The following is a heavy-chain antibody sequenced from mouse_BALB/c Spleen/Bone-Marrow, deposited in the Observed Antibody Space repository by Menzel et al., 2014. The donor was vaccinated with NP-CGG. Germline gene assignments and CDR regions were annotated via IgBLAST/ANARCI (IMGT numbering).Heavy chain of an antibody. CDR3: ATMITDWYFDV. CDR1: GFNIKDTY. CDR2: IDPANGNT. Sequence: FQLQQSGAELVKPGASVKLSCTASGFNIKDTYMHWVKQRPEQGLEWIGRIDPANGNTKYDPKFQGKATITADTSFINAYLQLSSLTSEDTAVYYCATMITDWYFDVWGAGTTVTVSS. J-gene: IGHJ1*01. D-gene: IGHD2-4*01. V-gene: IGHV14-3*02.